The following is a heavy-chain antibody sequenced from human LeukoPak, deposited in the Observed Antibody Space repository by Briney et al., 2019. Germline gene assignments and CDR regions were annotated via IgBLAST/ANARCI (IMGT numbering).Heavy chain of an antibody. CDR2: ISSSGSTI. CDR1: GFTFSSYE. D-gene: IGHD5-24*01. Sequence: GGSLKLSCAASGFTFSSYEMNWVRQAPGKGLEWVSYISSSGSTIYYADSVKGRFTISRDNAKNSLYLQMNSLRAEDTAVYYCARGGDGYNIFSDYWGQGTLVTVSS. V-gene: IGHV3-48*03. J-gene: IGHJ4*02. CDR3: ARGGDGYNIFSDY.